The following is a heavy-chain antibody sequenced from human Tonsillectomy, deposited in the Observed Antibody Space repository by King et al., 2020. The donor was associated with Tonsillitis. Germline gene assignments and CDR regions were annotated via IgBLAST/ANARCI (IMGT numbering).Heavy chain of an antibody. CDR3: ARVGNPYWYFDL. Sequence: QLQESGPGLVEPSETLSLTCTVSGGSISSYYWNWIRQPPGQGLEWIGFIYYSGSTNYSPSLKSRVTISVDTSKNQFSLRLSSVTAADTAVYYCARVGNPYWYFDLWGRGTLVTVSS. D-gene: IGHD4-23*01. CDR2: IYYSGST. V-gene: IGHV4-59*01. J-gene: IGHJ2*01. CDR1: GGSISSYY.